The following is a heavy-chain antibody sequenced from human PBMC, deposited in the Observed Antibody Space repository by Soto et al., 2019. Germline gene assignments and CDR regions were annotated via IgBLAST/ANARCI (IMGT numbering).Heavy chain of an antibody. CDR2: IYPGDSDT. J-gene: IGHJ4*02. V-gene: IGHV5-51*01. CDR3: ASLYDFWSGSVDY. Sequence: PGESLKISCKGSGYSFNNYWIGWVPQRPGKGLEWMGIIYPGDSDTRYSPSFQGQVTISADKSISTAYLQWSSLKASDTAMYYCASLYDFWSGSVDYWGQGTLVTVSS. CDR1: GYSFNNYW. D-gene: IGHD3-3*01.